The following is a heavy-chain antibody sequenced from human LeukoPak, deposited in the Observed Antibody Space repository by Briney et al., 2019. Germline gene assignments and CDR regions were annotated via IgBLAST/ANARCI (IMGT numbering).Heavy chain of an antibody. V-gene: IGHV1-18*01. CDR2: ISTYNGHT. Sequence: ASVKVSCKASGYTFTSYSISWVRQAPGQGLEWMGWISTYNGHTNHAQKFQGRVTMTTDTSTSTAYMELRSLRSDDTAVYYCARGGRWELPRPYAFDLWGQGTMVIVS. CDR3: ARGGRWELPRPYAFDL. J-gene: IGHJ3*01. D-gene: IGHD1-26*01. CDR1: GYTFTSYS.